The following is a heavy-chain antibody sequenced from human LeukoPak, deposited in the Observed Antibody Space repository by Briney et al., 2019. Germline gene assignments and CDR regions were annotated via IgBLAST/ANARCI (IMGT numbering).Heavy chain of an antibody. J-gene: IGHJ3*02. Sequence: PGGSLRLSCAASGFTVSSNYMSWVRQAPGKGLEWVSVIYSGGSTYYADSVKGRFTISRDNAKNSLYLQMNSLRAEDTAVYYCASQLELQDDAFDIWGQGTMVTVSS. V-gene: IGHV3-53*01. D-gene: IGHD1-7*01. CDR2: IYSGGST. CDR1: GFTVSSNY. CDR3: ASQLELQDDAFDI.